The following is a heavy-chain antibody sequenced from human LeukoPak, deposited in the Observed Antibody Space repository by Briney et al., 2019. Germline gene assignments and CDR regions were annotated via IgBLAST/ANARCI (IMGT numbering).Heavy chain of an antibody. J-gene: IGHJ3*02. Sequence: PSETLSLTCTVSGGSISGYYWGWIRQPPGKGLEWIGSIYYSGSTYYNPSLKSRVTISVDTSKNQFPLKLSSVTAADTAVYYCARIVKMATIDAFDIWGQGTMVTVSS. CDR3: ARIVKMATIDAFDI. D-gene: IGHD5-24*01. CDR1: GGSISGYY. CDR2: IYYSGST. V-gene: IGHV4-39*01.